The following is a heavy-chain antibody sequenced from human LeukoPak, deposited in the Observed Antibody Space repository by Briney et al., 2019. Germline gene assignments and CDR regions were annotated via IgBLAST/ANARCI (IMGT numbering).Heavy chain of an antibody. D-gene: IGHD5-18*01. V-gene: IGHV1-2*02. J-gene: IGHJ4*02. CDR3: ARDLRARGYTDY. Sequence: ASVKVSCKASGYTFTGYYMHWVRQAPGQGLEWMVWINPNSGGTNYAQKFQGRVTMTRDTSISTAYMELSRLRSDDTAVYYCARDLRARGYTDYWGQGTLVTVSS. CDR2: INPNSGGT. CDR1: GYTFTGYY.